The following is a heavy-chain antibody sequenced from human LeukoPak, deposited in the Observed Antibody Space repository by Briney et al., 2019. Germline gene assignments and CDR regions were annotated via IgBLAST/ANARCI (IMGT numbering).Heavy chain of an antibody. J-gene: IGHJ4*02. CDR2: IKQDGSEK. Sequence: GGSLRLSCAASGFTFSNAWMSWVRQAPGKGLEWVANIKQDGSEKYYVDSVKGRFTISRDNAKNSLYLQMNSLRAEDTAVYYCARDPSKSYYDSSGYSYYFDYWGQGTLVTVSS. CDR1: GFTFSNAW. CDR3: ARDPSKSYYDSSGYSYYFDY. V-gene: IGHV3-7*01. D-gene: IGHD3-22*01.